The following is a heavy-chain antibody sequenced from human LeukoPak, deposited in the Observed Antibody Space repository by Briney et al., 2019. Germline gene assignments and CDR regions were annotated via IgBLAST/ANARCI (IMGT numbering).Heavy chain of an antibody. D-gene: IGHD3-16*02. J-gene: IGHJ4*02. Sequence: SETLSLTCTVSGGSISSYYWSWIRQPPGKGLEWIGYIYYSGSTNYNPSLKSRVTISVDTSKNQFSLKLSSVTAADTAVYYCARQITFGGVIGRYFDYWGQGTLVTVSS. CDR1: GGSISSYY. CDR2: IYYSGST. CDR3: ARQITFGGVIGRYFDY. V-gene: IGHV4-59*01.